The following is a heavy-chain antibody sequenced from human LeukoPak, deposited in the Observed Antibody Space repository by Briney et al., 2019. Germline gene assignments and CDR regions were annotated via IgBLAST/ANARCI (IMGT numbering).Heavy chain of an antibody. V-gene: IGHV1-18*01. CDR2: ISAYNGNT. CDR1: GYTFTSYG. J-gene: IGHJ3*02. CDR3: ATVGSASIAARRAFDI. Sequence: GASVKVSCKASGYTFTSYGISWVRQAPGQGLEWMGWISAYNGNTNYAQKLQGRVTMTTDTSTSTAYMELRSLRSDDTAAYYCATVGSASIAARRAFDIWGQGTMVTVSS. D-gene: IGHD6-6*01.